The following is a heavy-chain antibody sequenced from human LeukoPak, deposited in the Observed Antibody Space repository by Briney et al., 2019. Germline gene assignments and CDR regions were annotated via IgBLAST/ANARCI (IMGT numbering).Heavy chain of an antibody. V-gene: IGHV3-48*03. J-gene: IGHJ4*02. Sequence: HTGGSLRLSCAASGFTFSSYEMNWVRQAPGKGLEGVSYISSSGSTIYYADSVKGRFTISRDNSKNSLYLQMNSLRTEDTALYYCAKTHSPDGYHYGPFDNCGQGTLVTVSS. D-gene: IGHD5-18*01. CDR1: GFTFSSYE. CDR2: ISSSGSTI. CDR3: AKTHSPDGYHYGPFDN.